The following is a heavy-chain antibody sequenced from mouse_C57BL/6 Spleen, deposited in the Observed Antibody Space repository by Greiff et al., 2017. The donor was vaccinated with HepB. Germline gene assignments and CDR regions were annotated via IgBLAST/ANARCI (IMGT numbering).Heavy chain of an antibody. CDR3: ARDGGSYGDY. D-gene: IGHD1-1*02. J-gene: IGHJ4*01. Sequence: DVQLVESGGGLVKPGGSLKLSCAASGFTFSSYAMSWVRQTPEKRLEWVATISDGGSYTYYPDNVKGRFTISRDNAKNNLYLQMSHLKSEDTAMYYCARDGGSYGDYWGQGTSVTVSS. CDR2: ISDGGSYT. V-gene: IGHV5-4*01. CDR1: GFTFSSYA.